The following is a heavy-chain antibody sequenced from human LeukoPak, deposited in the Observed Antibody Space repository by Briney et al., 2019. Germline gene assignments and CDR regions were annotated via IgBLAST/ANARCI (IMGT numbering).Heavy chain of an antibody. CDR1: GFTFRNYA. J-gene: IGHJ4*02. CDR3: ARDGGDLDY. CDR2: ISGGGGGA. Sequence: GGSLRLPCAASGFTFRNYAMSWARQAPGKGLEWVSVISGGGGGAYYADSLKGRFTISRDNAKNTLYLQMNSLRADDTAVYYCARDGGDLDYWGQGTLVTASS. D-gene: IGHD3-3*01. V-gene: IGHV3-23*01.